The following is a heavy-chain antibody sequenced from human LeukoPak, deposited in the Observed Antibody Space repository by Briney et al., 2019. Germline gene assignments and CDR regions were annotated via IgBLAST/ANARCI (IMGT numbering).Heavy chain of an antibody. J-gene: IGHJ6*03. CDR1: GGTFSSYA. D-gene: IGHD4-11*01. Sequence: GASVKVSCKASGGTFSSYAISGVRQAPGRGLEWMGGIIPILGTANYAQKFQGRVTITTDESTSTAYMELSSLRSEDTAVYYCARTYSNYAESGYYYYYMDVWGKGTTVTVSS. V-gene: IGHV1-69*05. CDR2: IIPILGTA. CDR3: ARTYSNYAESGYYYYYMDV.